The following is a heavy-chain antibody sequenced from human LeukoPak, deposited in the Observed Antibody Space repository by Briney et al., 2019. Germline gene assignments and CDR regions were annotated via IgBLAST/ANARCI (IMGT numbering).Heavy chain of an antibody. CDR3: ARSVVPPTYYYYGMDV. V-gene: IGHV4-34*01. D-gene: IGHD6-6*01. Sequence: SETLSLTCAVYGGSSSGYYWTWIRQRPGKGLEWIGEINHSGSTNYNPSLKSRITILVDTSKNQFSLKLSSVTAADTAVYYCARSVVPPTYYYYGMDVWGQGTTVTVSS. J-gene: IGHJ6*02. CDR1: GGSSSGYY. CDR2: INHSGST.